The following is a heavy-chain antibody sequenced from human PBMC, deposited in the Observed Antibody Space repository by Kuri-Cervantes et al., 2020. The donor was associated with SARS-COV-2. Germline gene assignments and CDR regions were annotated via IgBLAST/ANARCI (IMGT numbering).Heavy chain of an antibody. CDR1: GYTFTGHY. V-gene: IGHV1-2*02. CDR3: AREGDYSDFRRPNYYYYYMDV. Sequence: ASVKVSCKASGYTFTGHYMHWVRQAPGQGLEWMGWINPNSGGTNYAQKFQGRVTMTTDTSTTTAYMELRSLRSDDTAVYYCAREGDYSDFRRPNYYYYYMDVWGKGTTVTVSS. D-gene: IGHD4-11*01. CDR2: INPNSGGT. J-gene: IGHJ6*03.